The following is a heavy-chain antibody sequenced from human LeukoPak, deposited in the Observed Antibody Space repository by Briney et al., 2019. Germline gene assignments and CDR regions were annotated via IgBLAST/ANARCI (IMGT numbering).Heavy chain of an antibody. J-gene: IGHJ4*02. Sequence: PSETLSLTCAVYGGSFSGYYWSWIRQPPGKGLEWIGSIYYSGSTYYNPSLKSRVTISVDTSKNQFSLKLSSVTAADTAVYYCARQGGPYSSGWYYFDYWGQGTLVTVSS. CDR3: ARQGGPYSSGWYYFDY. D-gene: IGHD6-19*01. CDR2: IYYSGST. V-gene: IGHV4-34*01. CDR1: GGSFSGYY.